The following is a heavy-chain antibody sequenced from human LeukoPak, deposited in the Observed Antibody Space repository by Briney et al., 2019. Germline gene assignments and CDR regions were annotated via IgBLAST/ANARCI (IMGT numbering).Heavy chain of an antibody. J-gene: IGHJ6*02. CDR1: GGTFSSYA. D-gene: IGHD3-10*01. V-gene: IGHV1-69*04. Sequence: SVKVSCKASGGTFSSYAISWVRQAPGQGLEWMGRIIPILGIANYAQKFQGRVTITADKSTSTAYMELSSLRSEDTAVYYCARDRLLWFGEFLGASEFKYGMDVWGQGTTVTVSS. CDR3: ARDRLLWFGEFLGASEFKYGMDV. CDR2: IIPILGIA.